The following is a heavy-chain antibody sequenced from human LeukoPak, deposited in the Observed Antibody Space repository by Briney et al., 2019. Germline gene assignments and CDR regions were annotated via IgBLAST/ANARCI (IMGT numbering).Heavy chain of an antibody. Sequence: ASVKVSCKASGYTFTSYYMHWVRQAPGQGLEWMGIINPSGGSTSYAQKFQGRVTMTRDMSTSTVYMELSSLRSEDTAVYYCARAGSRGADAFDIWGQGTMVTVSS. D-gene: IGHD3-10*01. V-gene: IGHV1-46*01. CDR2: INPSGGST. CDR1: GYTFTSYY. CDR3: ARAGSRGADAFDI. J-gene: IGHJ3*02.